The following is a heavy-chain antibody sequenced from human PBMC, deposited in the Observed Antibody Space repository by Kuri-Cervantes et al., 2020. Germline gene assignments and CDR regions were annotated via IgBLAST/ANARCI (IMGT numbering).Heavy chain of an antibody. D-gene: IGHD3-16*01. CDR3: ARGGLGFGGGGWFDP. J-gene: IGHJ5*02. Sequence: ASVKVSCKASGYTFTGYYMHWVRQAPGQGLEWMGIINPSGGSTSYAQKFQGRVTMTRDTSTSTVYMELSSLRSEDTAVYYCARGGLGFGGGGWFDPWGQGTLVTVSS. V-gene: IGHV1-46*01. CDR2: INPSGGST. CDR1: GYTFTGYY.